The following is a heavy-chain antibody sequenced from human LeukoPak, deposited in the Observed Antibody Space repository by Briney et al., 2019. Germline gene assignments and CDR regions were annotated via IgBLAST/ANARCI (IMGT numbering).Heavy chain of an antibody. V-gene: IGHV1-8*01. CDR1: GYTFINHD. CDR2: MNPRTGVT. J-gene: IGHJ6*03. CDR3: AREGEYSYGYVHYFYYMDV. D-gene: IGHD6-6*01. Sequence: ASVKVSCKASGYTFINHDINWVRQAAGQGLEWMGWMNPRTGVTQYAQKFRGRVNMTRDSSLSTAYIDLSSLTSDDTAVYYCAREGEYSYGYVHYFYYMDVWGKGTTVTVSS.